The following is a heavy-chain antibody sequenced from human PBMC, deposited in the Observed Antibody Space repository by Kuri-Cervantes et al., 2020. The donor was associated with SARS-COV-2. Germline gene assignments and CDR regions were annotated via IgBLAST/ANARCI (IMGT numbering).Heavy chain of an antibody. CDR3: VKVTTYYDFWSGYSYGMDV. CDR1: GFTFSSYA. Sequence: LKISCSASGFTFSSYAMHWVRQAPGKGLEYVSAISSNGGSTYYADSVRGRFTIPRDNSKNTLYLQMSSLRAEDTAVYYCVKVTTYYDFWSGYSYGMDVWGQGTTVTVSS. J-gene: IGHJ6*02. D-gene: IGHD3-3*01. CDR2: ISSNGGST. V-gene: IGHV3-64D*08.